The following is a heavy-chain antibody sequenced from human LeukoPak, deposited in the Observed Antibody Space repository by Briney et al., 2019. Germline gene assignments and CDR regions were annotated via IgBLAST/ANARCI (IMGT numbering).Heavy chain of an antibody. V-gene: IGHV4-61*02. CDR1: GVSISSGSYY. D-gene: IGHD3-10*01. CDR3: ARDREVYGSESFGLVYYYYYMDV. CDR2: IYTSRST. Sequence: PSETLSLTCTVSGVSISSGSYYWCWIRPPAGRGLGWIGRIYTSRSTNYTPSLKSRVTISVDTSKNQFSLKLSSVTAADTAVYYCARDREVYGSESFGLVYYYYYMDVWGKGTTVTISS. J-gene: IGHJ6*03.